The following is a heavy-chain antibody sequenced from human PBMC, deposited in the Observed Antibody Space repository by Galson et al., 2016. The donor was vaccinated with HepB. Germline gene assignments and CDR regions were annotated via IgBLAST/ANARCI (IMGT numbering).Heavy chain of an antibody. V-gene: IGHV4-61*01. CDR3: ARMDPALISGFDY. D-gene: IGHD2-15*01. Sequence: SETLSLTCTVSGGSISSDNYYWSWVRQPPGKRLEWIGDIYYSGTTNYKPSLKSRVTISVDTSKNQFSLRLSSVTAADTAVYYCARMDPALISGFDYWGQGTLVTVSS. CDR1: GGSISSDNYY. CDR2: IYYSGTT. J-gene: IGHJ4*02.